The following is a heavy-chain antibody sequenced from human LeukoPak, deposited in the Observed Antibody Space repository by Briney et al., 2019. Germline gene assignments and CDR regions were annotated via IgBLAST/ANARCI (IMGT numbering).Heavy chain of an antibody. D-gene: IGHD7-27*01. V-gene: IGHV3-7*01. CDR2: ISQDGSET. J-gene: IGHJ4*02. CDR3: VRDLGHSRHYFEY. CDR1: GFTFNSFF. Sequence: GSLRLSCAASGFTFNSFFLNWVRLTPGRELEWVACISQDGSETFYMDSVRGRFTISRDNTKNSLYLQMNSLRAEDTAVYFCVRDLGHSRHYFEYWGQGALVTVSS.